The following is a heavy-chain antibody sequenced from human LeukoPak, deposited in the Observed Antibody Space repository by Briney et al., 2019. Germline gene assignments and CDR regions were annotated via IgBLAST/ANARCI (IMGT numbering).Heavy chain of an antibody. D-gene: IGHD7-27*01. V-gene: IGHV3-7*01. CDR2: ISQDGSET. J-gene: IGHJ4*02. CDR3: VRDLGHSRHYFEY. CDR1: GFTFNSFF. Sequence: GSLRLSCAASGFTFNSFFLNWVRLTPGRELEWVACISQDGSETFYMDSVRGRFTISRDNTKNSLYLQMNSLRAEDTAVYFCVRDLGHSRHYFEYWGQGALVTVSS.